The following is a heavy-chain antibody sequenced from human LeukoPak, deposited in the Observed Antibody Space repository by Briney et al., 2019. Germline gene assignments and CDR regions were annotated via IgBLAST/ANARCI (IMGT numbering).Heavy chain of an antibody. D-gene: IGHD4-23*01. CDR2: ISGSGDST. CDR3: AKDHHGTVGDYFDY. CDR1: GFTFSNYA. J-gene: IGHJ4*02. V-gene: IGHV3-23*01. Sequence: PGGSLRLSCAASGFTFSNYAMSWVRQAPGKGLEWVSAISGSGDSTYYAGSVKGRATISRDNSNNMLYLQMNSLRAEDTAVYYCAKDHHGTVGDYFDYWGQGTLVTVSS.